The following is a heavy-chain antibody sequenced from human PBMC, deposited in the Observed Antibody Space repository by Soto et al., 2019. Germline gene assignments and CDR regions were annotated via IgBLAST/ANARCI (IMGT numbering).Heavy chain of an antibody. J-gene: IGHJ4*02. D-gene: IGHD3-10*01. CDR1: GYSFTTYG. CDR2: ISAYTGNT. CDR3: ATLWFGALEHDY. V-gene: IGHV1-18*01. Sequence: QVQLVQSGAEVKTPGASVKVYCKASGYSFTTYGISWVRQAPGQGLESMGWISAYTGNTNYAQKLQGRVTMTTDTSTSTAYMELRSLRSDDTAVYYCATLWFGALEHDYWGQGTMVTVSS.